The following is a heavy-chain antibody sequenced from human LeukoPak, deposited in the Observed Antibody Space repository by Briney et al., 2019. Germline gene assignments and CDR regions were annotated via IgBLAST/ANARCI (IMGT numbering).Heavy chain of an antibody. CDR1: GFTFSTYA. Sequence: GGSLRLSCAASGFTFSTYAMSWVRQAPGKGLEWVSFSGDGGGTDYADSVRGRFTISRDNSKNTLYLEMNSLRAEDTAVYYCAKEKLSHVDTAMALDYWGQGTLVTVSS. CDR3: AKEKLSHVDTAMALDY. CDR2: SGDGGGT. V-gene: IGHV3-23*01. D-gene: IGHD5-18*01. J-gene: IGHJ4*02.